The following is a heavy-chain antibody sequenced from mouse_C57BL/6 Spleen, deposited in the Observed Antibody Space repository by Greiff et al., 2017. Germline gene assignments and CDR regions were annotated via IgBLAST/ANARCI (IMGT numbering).Heavy chain of an antibody. J-gene: IGHJ4*01. CDR1: GFNIKDYY. CDR3: KDYDYDVEAMDY. CDR2: IDPEDGDT. Sequence: VQLQQSGAELVRPGASVKLSCTASGFNIKDYYMHWVKQRPEQGLEWIGRIDPEDGDTEYAPKFPGKATMTADTSSNTAYLQLSSLTSEDTAVYYCKDYDYDVEAMDYWGQGTSVTVSS. V-gene: IGHV14-1*01. D-gene: IGHD2-4*01.